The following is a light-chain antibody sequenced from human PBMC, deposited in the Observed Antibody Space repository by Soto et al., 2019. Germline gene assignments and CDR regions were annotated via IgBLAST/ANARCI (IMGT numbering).Light chain of an antibody. J-gene: IGLJ2*01. CDR1: SSDVGSYNL. CDR3: CSYAGSSTLV. CDR2: EGS. Sequence: QSALTQPASVSGSPGQSITISCTGTSSDVGSYNLVSWYQQHPGKAPKLMIYEGSKRPSGVSNRCSGSESGNTASLTISGPQAEDEADYYCCSYAGSSTLVFGGGTKLTVL. V-gene: IGLV2-23*01.